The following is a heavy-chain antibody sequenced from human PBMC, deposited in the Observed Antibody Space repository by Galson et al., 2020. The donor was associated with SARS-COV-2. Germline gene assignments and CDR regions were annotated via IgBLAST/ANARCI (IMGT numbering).Heavy chain of an antibody. CDR3: ARDGQTSSGWAFDY. V-gene: IGHV3-33*01. CDR2: IFFDGSDK. CDR1: GFTFSSHA. J-gene: IGHJ4*02. Sequence: GESLKISCAASGFTFSSHAMHWVSPAPGKGLEWVAQIFFDGSDKYYGDSVKGRFTISRDSSKNTVYLQMNNLRADDTAVYYCARDGQTSSGWAFDYWGQGTLVTVSS. D-gene: IGHD6-19*01.